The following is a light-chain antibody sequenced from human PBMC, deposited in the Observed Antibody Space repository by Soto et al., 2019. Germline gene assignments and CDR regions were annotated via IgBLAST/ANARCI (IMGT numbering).Light chain of an antibody. CDR1: QSISHY. V-gene: IGKV1-39*01. CDR2: AAS. Sequence: DIQRTQYPSSLSASVGDGVTITCRASQSISHYLNWYQQKPGKAPKLLIYAASSLQSGVPSRFSGSGSGTDFTLTISSLQPEDFATYYCQQSYSTFFTFGPGTKVDIK. J-gene: IGKJ3*01. CDR3: QQSYSTFFT.